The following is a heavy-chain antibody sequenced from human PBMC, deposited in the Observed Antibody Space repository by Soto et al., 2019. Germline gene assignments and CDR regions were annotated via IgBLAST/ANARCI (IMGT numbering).Heavy chain of an antibody. J-gene: IGHJ2*01. Sequence: GGSLRLSCAASGFTFSSYAMSCVRQAPGKGLEWVSAISGSGGSTYYADSVKGRFTISRDNSKNTLYLQMNSLRAEDTAVYYCAKDSLEYPDWYFDLWGRGTLVTVSS. V-gene: IGHV3-23*01. CDR1: GFTFSSYA. CDR3: AKDSLEYPDWYFDL. CDR2: ISGSGGST.